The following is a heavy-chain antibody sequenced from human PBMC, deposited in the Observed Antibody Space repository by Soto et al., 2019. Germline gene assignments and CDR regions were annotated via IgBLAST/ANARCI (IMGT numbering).Heavy chain of an antibody. Sequence: QVQLQESGPGLVKPSETLSLTCTVSGGSVSSGSHYWSWIRQPPGKGLEWIAYISHTGSTNYNPSLKRRVTISIGISQNQFSLRLDSVTAADTAVYYCARDRYDDLNSFDACDIWGQGTIVTVSS. CDR1: GGSVSSGSHY. D-gene: IGHD3-3*01. CDR3: ARDRYDDLNSFDACDI. V-gene: IGHV4-61*01. J-gene: IGHJ3*02. CDR2: ISHTGST.